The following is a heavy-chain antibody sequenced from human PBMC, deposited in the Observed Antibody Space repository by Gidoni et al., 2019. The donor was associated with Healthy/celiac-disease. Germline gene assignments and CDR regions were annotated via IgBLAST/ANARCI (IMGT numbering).Heavy chain of an antibody. CDR3: ARDREFTMVRGVTLDY. D-gene: IGHD3-10*01. CDR1: GFTFSDSY. CDR2: ISSSGSTI. V-gene: IGHV3-11*01. Sequence: QVQLVESGGGWVKTGGSRRLSCAASGFTFSDSYMSWIRQAPGKGLEWVSYISSSGSTIYYADSVKGRFTISRDNAKNSLYLQMNSLRAEDTAVYYCARDREFTMVRGVTLDYWGQGTLVTVSS. J-gene: IGHJ4*02.